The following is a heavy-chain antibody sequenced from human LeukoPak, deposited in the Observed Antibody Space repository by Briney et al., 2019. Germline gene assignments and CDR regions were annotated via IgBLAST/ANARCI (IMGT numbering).Heavy chain of an antibody. CDR3: AKGYDYGGKSSWNPIDY. Sequence: GGSLRLSCAASGFTFDDYAMHWVRQAPGKGLEWVSGISWNSGSIGYADSVKGRFTISRDNAKNSLYLQMNSLGAEDTALYYCAKGYDYGGKSSWNPIDYWGQGTLVTVSS. D-gene: IGHD4-17*01. CDR1: GFTFDDYA. CDR2: ISWNSGSI. V-gene: IGHV3-9*01. J-gene: IGHJ4*02.